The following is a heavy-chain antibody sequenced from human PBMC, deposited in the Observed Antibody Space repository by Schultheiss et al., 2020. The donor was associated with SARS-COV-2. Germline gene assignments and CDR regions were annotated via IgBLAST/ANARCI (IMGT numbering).Heavy chain of an antibody. CDR3: ARGGYSYGPHYYYYYYGMDV. Sequence: GGSLRLSCAASGFTFSSYAMSWVRQAPGKGLEWVSGISTSGGSTYYADSVKGRFTISRDNSKNTLYLQMNSLRAEDTAVYYCARGGYSYGPHYYYYYYGMDVWGQGTTVTVSS. CDR2: ISTSGGST. CDR1: GFTFSSYA. J-gene: IGHJ6*02. V-gene: IGHV3-23*01. D-gene: IGHD5-18*01.